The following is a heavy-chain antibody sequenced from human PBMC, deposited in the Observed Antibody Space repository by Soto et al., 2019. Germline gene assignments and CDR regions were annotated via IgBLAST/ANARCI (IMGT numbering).Heavy chain of an antibody. CDR1: GFTFSSYG. J-gene: IGHJ6*02. Sequence: GGSLRLSCAASGFTFSSYGMHWVRQAPGKGLEWVAVIWYDGSNKYYADSVKGRFIISRDNSKNTLYLQMNSLRAEDTAVYYCARELGYCSSTSCYKGYYGMDVWGPGTTVTVSS. V-gene: IGHV3-33*01. CDR3: ARELGYCSSTSCYKGYYGMDV. D-gene: IGHD2-2*02. CDR2: IWYDGSNK.